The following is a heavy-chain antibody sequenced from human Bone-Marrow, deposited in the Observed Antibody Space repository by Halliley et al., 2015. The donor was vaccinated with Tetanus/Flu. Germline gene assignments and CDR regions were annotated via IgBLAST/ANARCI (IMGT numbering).Heavy chain of an antibody. Sequence: QLVQSGAEVKKPGESLRISCKGSGYSFTTYWIGWVRQVPGKGSELMGIIYPGDSDTRYSPSFQGQVIISADKSVNTAYLQWSTLKASDTAMYYCAALIAASHFTDYWGPGTLVTVSS. J-gene: IGHJ4*02. V-gene: IGHV5-51*01. CDR2: IYPGDSDT. CDR3: AALIAASHFTDY. D-gene: IGHD6-13*01. CDR1: GYSFTTYW.